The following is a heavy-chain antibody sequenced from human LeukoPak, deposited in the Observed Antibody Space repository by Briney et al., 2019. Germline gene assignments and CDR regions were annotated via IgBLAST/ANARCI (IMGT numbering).Heavy chain of an antibody. CDR1: GYSFTTYA. CDR2: ITPGNGST. J-gene: IGHJ4*02. Sequence: ASVKVSCKASGYSFTTYALHWVRQAPGQRPEWMGWITPGNGSTKYSQKFQGRVAITRDTTASTASLDLSSLRSEDTAVYYCAREAPSSTWSFDNWGQGTLVTVSS. CDR3: AREAPSSTWSFDN. V-gene: IGHV1-3*01. D-gene: IGHD6-13*01.